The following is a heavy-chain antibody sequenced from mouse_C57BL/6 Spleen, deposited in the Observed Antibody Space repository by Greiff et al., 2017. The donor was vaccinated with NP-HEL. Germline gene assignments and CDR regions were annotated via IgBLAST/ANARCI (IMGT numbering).Heavy chain of an antibody. CDR3: AVQLRIRPFDY. Sequence: VKLMESGAELARPGASVKLSCKASGYTFTSYGISWVKQRTGQGLEWIGEIYPRSGNTYYNEKFKGKATLTADKSSSTAYMELRSLTSEDSAVYFCAVQLRIRPFDYWGQGTTLTVSS. J-gene: IGHJ2*01. D-gene: IGHD3-2*02. CDR2: IYPRSGNT. CDR1: GYTFTSYG. V-gene: IGHV1-81*01.